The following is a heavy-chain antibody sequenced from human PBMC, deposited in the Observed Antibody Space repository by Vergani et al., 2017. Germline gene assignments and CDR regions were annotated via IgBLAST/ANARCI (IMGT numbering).Heavy chain of an antibody. J-gene: IGHJ3*02. CDR3: ARVTRLYSSSWSDAFDI. Sequence: QVQLVQSGAEVKKPGASVKVSCKASGYTFTSYGISWVRQAPGQGLEWMGWISAYNGNTNYAQKLQGRVTMTTDTSTSTAYMELRSLRSDDTAVYYCARVTRLYSSSWSDAFDIWGQGTMVTVSS. CDR2: ISAYNGNT. CDR1: GYTFTSYG. V-gene: IGHV1-18*01. D-gene: IGHD6-13*01.